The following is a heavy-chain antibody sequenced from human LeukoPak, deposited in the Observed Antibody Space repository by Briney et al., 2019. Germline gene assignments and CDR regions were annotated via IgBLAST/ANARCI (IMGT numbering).Heavy chain of an antibody. V-gene: IGHV4-59*01. Sequence: SETLSLTCAVYGGSFSGYYWSWIRQPPGKGLEWIGYIYYSGSTNYNPSLKSRVTISVDTSKNQFSLKLSSVTAADTAVYYCARAPYSSGWTDYWGQGTLVTVSS. CDR3: ARAPYSSGWTDY. CDR1: GGSFSGYY. D-gene: IGHD6-19*01. J-gene: IGHJ4*02. CDR2: IYYSGST.